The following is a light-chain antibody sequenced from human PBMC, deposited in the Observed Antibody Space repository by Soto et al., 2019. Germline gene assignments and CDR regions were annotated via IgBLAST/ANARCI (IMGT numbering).Light chain of an antibody. Sequence: DIQMTQSPSTLSASVGDRVTITCRASQSIDIWLAWYQEKPGKAPNLLIDKASSLKSGVALRFGGSGSGTEFTLTISSLQPDDFATYYCKQYKDYPFTFGPGTKVDIK. J-gene: IGKJ3*01. CDR2: KAS. CDR3: KQYKDYPFT. V-gene: IGKV1-5*03. CDR1: QSIDIW.